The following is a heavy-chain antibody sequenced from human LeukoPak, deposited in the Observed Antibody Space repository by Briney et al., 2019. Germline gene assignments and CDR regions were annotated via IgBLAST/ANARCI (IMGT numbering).Heavy chain of an antibody. Sequence: GGSLRLSCAASGFTLSSYGLHWVRRAPAKGLGWVAFIRYDGSNKYYAGSVKGRFTISRDNSKNTLYLQMNSLRAEDTAVYYCAKDVYQLQYYYYMDVWGKGTTVTVSS. CDR3: AKDVYQLQYYYYMDV. V-gene: IGHV3-30*02. J-gene: IGHJ6*03. CDR1: GFTLSSYG. D-gene: IGHD2-2*01. CDR2: IRYDGSNK.